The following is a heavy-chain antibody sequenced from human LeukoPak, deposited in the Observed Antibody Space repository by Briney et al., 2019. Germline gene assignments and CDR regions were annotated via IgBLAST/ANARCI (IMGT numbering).Heavy chain of an antibody. V-gene: IGHV6-1*01. D-gene: IGHD3-22*01. CDR2: TYYRAQWSL. CDR1: GDSVSSDSAA. J-gene: IGHJ4*02. CDR3: ARGSGYYDTASFSFVDN. Sequence: SQTLSLTCAISGDSVSSDSAAWNWIRQSPSRGLEWLGRTYYRAQWSLDYAVSVKTRITIKSDTSRNQFSLELNSVTPEDTGVYYCARGSGYYDTASFSFVDNWGQGTLVTVSS.